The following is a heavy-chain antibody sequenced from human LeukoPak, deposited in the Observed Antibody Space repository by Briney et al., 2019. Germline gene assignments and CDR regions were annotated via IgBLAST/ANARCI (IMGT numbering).Heavy chain of an antibody. Sequence: SQTLSLTCTVSGGSISSGGYYWSWIRQHPGKGLEWIGYIYYSGSTYYNPSLKSRVTISVGTSKNQFSLKLSSVTAADTAVYYCARSYDSSGYPDYWGQGTLVTVFS. D-gene: IGHD3-22*01. J-gene: IGHJ4*02. V-gene: IGHV4-31*03. CDR1: GGSISSGGYY. CDR2: IYYSGST. CDR3: ARSYDSSGYPDY.